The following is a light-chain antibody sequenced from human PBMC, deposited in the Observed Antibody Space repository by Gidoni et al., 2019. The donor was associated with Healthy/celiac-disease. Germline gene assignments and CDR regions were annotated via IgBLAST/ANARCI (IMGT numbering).Light chain of an antibody. Sequence: EIVLTQSPATLSLSPGERATLSCRASQSVSSCLAWYQQKPGQAPRLLIYDASNRSTGIPARFSGSGSGTDFALTISSLEPEDFAVYFCQQRSNWPRTFXQXTKVEIK. CDR1: QSVSSC. V-gene: IGKV3-11*01. J-gene: IGKJ1*01. CDR3: QQRSNWPRT. CDR2: DAS.